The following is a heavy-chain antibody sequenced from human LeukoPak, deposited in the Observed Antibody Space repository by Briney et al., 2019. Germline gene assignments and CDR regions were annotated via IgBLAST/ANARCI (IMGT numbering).Heavy chain of an antibody. CDR2: IYYGETT. J-gene: IGHJ4*02. CDR1: GASISSSNFY. Sequence: SETLSLTCTVSGASISSSNFYWDWIRQSPGKGLEWIGNIYYGETTSYNPSFKSRVTISVDSSKNQFSLKLSSVTAADTAVYYCARPRRCSGSYYPDYWGQGTLVTVSS. D-gene: IGHD1-26*01. CDR3: ARPRRCSGSYYPDY. V-gene: IGHV4-39*01.